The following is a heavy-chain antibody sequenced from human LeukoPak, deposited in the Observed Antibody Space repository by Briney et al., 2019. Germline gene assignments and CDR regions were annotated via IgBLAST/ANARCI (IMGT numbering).Heavy chain of an antibody. D-gene: IGHD2-2*01. CDR3: AKGAEYQLPSWYYFDY. Sequence: GGSLRLSCAASGFTFSSYAMSWVRQAPGKGLEWVSAISGSGGSTYYADSVKGRFTISRDNSKNTLYLQMNSLRAEDTAVYYCAKGAEYQLPSWYYFDYWGQGTLVTVSS. CDR2: ISGSGGST. V-gene: IGHV3-23*01. J-gene: IGHJ4*02. CDR1: GFTFSSYA.